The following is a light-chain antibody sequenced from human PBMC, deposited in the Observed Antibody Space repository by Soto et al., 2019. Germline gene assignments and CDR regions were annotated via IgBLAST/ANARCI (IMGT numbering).Light chain of an antibody. Sequence: EIVMTQSPATLSVSPGERATLSCRASQSVSSNLVWYQQKSGQAPRLLIYGASTRATGIPARFSGSGFGTEFTLTISSLQSEDFAVYYCQQYDNWPPFTFGQGTKLEIK. J-gene: IGKJ2*01. CDR2: GAS. CDR3: QQYDNWPPFT. V-gene: IGKV3D-15*01. CDR1: QSVSSN.